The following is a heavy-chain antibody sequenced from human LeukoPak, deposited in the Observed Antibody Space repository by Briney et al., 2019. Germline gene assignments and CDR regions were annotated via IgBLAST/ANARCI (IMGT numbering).Heavy chain of an antibody. CDR3: ARLNHYYYMDV. CDR1: GFTVSSNY. Sequence: PGGSLRLSCAASGFTVSSNYMSWVRQAPGKGLEWVSVIYSGGSTYYADSVKGRFTISRDNSKNTLYLQMNSLRAEDTAVYYCARLNHYYYMDVWGKGTTVTISS. V-gene: IGHV3-66*01. CDR2: IYSGGST. J-gene: IGHJ6*03.